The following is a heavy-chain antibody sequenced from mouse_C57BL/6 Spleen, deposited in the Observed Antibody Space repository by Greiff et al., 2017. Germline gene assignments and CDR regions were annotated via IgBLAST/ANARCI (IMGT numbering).Heavy chain of an antibody. D-gene: IGHD1-1*01. J-gene: IGHJ4*01. CDR3: SRGCCYGIRPYYYAMDY. CDR2: IHPNSGST. CDR1: GYTFTSYW. Sequence: VQLQQPGAELVKPGASVKLSCKASGYTFTSYWMHWVKQRPGQGLEWIGMIHPNSGSTNYNEKFKSKATLTVDKSSSTAYMQLSSLTSEDSAVYYCSRGCCYGIRPYYYAMDYWGQGTSVTVSS. V-gene: IGHV1-64*01.